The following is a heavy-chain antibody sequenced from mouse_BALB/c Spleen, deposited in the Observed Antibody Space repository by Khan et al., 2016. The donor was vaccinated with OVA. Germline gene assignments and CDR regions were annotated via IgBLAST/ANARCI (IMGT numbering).Heavy chain of an antibody. J-gene: IGHJ3*01. CDR1: GFSLSNYS. D-gene: IGHD2-4*01. CDR2: IWSAGST. Sequence: QVQLKESGPGLVQPSQSLSITCTVSGFSLSNYSVHWVRQSPGKGLEWLGVIWSAGSTDYNAAFISRLTISKDNSRRQVFFQMNSLQPNDTAIYYCARRGYDYGRGALFAYWGQGTLVTVSA. V-gene: IGHV2-2*02. CDR3: ARRGYDYGRGALFAY.